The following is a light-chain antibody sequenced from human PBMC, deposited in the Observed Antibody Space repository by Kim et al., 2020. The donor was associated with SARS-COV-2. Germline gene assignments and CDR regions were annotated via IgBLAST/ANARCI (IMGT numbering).Light chain of an antibody. J-gene: IGLJ3*02. Sequence: QSVLTQPPSASGTPGQRVTISCSGSSSNIGSSTVNWYQQLPGTAPKLLIFSNNLRPSGVPDRFSGSKSGTSASLAISGLQSKDESDYYCATWDDSLNSWVFGGGTQLTVL. CDR2: SNN. V-gene: IGLV1-44*01. CDR1: SSNIGSST. CDR3: ATWDDSLNSWV.